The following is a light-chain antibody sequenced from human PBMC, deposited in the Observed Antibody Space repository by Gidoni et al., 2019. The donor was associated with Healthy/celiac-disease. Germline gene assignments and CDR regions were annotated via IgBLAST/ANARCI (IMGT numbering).Light chain of an antibody. CDR2: GAS. Sequence: EIVMTQSPATLSVSPGERATLSCRASQSVGSNLAWYQQKPGQAPRLLIYGASTRATGIPARFSCSGSGTEFTLTISSLQSEDFAVYYCQQYNNWPPLTFGGGTKVEIK. CDR3: QQYNNWPPLT. V-gene: IGKV3-15*01. J-gene: IGKJ4*01. CDR1: QSVGSN.